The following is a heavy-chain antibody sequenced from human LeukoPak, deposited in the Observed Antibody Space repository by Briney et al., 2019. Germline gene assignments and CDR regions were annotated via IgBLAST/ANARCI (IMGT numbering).Heavy chain of an antibody. CDR2: ISGSGHST. J-gene: IGHJ6*03. CDR3: ANRRSLAARGGSYYYMDV. V-gene: IGHV3-23*01. CDR1: GFTLSTYS. D-gene: IGHD6-6*01. Sequence: PGGSLRLSCTVSGFTLSTYSLNWVRQAPGKGLEWVSSISGSGHSTYYAESVKGRFTISRDNSKNTLYLQMNSLRAEDTAVYYCANRRSLAARGGSYYYMDVWGKGTMHRLL.